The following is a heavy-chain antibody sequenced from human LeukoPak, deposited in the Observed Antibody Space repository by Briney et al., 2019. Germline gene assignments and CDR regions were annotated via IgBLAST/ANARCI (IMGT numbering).Heavy chain of an antibody. Sequence: QSGGSLRPSCAASGFTFSTSWMSWVRQVPGKGLEWVANIKKDGSETYYVDSVKGRFTISRDNAKNSLYLQMNSLRAEDTAMYYCARGRYSGTTYYFDYWGQGTLVTVSS. CDR3: ARGRYSGTTYYFDY. CDR2: IKKDGSET. V-gene: IGHV3-7*03. D-gene: IGHD5-12*01. CDR1: GFTFSTSW. J-gene: IGHJ4*02.